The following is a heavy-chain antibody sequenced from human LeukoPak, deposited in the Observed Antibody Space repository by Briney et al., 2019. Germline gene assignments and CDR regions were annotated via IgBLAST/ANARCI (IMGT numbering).Heavy chain of an antibody. J-gene: IGHJ3*02. D-gene: IGHD6-6*01. CDR1: GGSFSGYF. CDR3: ARVDYSSFAGAFDI. Sequence: SETLSLTCAVYGGSFSGYFWSWIRQPPGKGLEWIGEIYHSGSTNYNPSLKSRVTISVDKSKNQFSLKLSSVTAADTAVYYCARVDYSSFAGAFDIWGQGTMVTVSS. V-gene: IGHV4-34*01. CDR2: IYHSGST.